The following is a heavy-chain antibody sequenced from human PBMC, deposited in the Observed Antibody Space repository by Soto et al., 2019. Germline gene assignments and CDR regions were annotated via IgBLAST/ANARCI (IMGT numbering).Heavy chain of an antibody. CDR2: INHSGST. Sequence: SETLSLTCAFYCGSFIGYYWSWIRQPPGKGLEWIGEINHSGSTNYNPSLKSRVTISVDTSKNQFSLKLSSVTAADTAVYYCARTALYCSSTSCYHYYYYGMDVWGQGTTVTVSS. D-gene: IGHD2-2*01. CDR1: CGSFIGYY. J-gene: IGHJ6*02. V-gene: IGHV4-34*01. CDR3: ARTALYCSSTSCYHYYYYGMDV.